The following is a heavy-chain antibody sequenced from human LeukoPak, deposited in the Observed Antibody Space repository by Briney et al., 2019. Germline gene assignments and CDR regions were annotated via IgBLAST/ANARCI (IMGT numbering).Heavy chain of an antibody. CDR2: IYYSGST. Sequence: SETLSLTCTVSGGSISSSSYYWGWIRQPPGKGLEWIGSIYYSGSTYYNPSLKSRVTISVDTSKNQFSLKLSSVTAADTAVYYCARQVVPGYFDYWGQGTLVTVSS. J-gene: IGHJ4*02. CDR3: ARQVVPGYFDY. D-gene: IGHD3-22*01. CDR1: GGSISSSSYY. V-gene: IGHV4-39*07.